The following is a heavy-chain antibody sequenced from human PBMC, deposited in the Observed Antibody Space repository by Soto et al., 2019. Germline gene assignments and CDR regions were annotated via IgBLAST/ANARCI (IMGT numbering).Heavy chain of an antibody. CDR3: AKGKTSGWYYFDF. CDR1: GFTFDSCA. Sequence: GGSLRLSCTASGFTFDSCAMSWVRQAPGKGLEWVLGISGSGGSTYYAESVKGRFTISRDNSKNTLYLQMNSLRADDTAVYYCAKGKTSGWYYFDFWGQGALVT. J-gene: IGHJ4*02. V-gene: IGHV3-23*01. D-gene: IGHD6-19*01. CDR2: ISGSGGST.